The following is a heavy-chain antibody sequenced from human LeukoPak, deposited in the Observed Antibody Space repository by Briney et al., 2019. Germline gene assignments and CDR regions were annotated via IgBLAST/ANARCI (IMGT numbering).Heavy chain of an antibody. CDR2: INHSGST. J-gene: IGHJ4*02. D-gene: IGHD4-17*01. V-gene: IGHV4-34*01. Sequence: PSETLSLTCAVYGGSFSGYYWSWIRQPPGNGLEWIGEINHSGSTNYNPSLKSRVTISVDTSKNQFSLKLSSVTAADTAVYYCAREHRDYGASDYWGQGTLVIVSS. CDR3: AREHRDYGASDY. CDR1: GGSFSGYY.